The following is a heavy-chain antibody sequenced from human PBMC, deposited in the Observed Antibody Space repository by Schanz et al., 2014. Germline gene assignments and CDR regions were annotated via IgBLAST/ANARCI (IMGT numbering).Heavy chain of an antibody. Sequence: QVQLVESGGGVVQPGGSLRLSCAASGFTFSSYSMHWVRQAPGKGLDWVAFIRFDGSSEYYADSVRGRFTISRDDSKNTLYLQMHRLRPEDTAVYYCVKEDRNHRSDYVYWGRGTLVTVSS. CDR1: GFTFSSYS. CDR3: VKEDRNHRSDYVY. CDR2: IRFDGSSE. V-gene: IGHV3-30*02. D-gene: IGHD3-10*01. J-gene: IGHJ4*02.